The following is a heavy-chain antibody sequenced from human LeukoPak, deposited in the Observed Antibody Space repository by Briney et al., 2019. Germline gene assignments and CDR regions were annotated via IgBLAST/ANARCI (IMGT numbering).Heavy chain of an antibody. CDR3: AKDFSGSYAGAFDI. CDR2: ISWNSGSI. Sequence: GGSLRLSCAASGFTFDDYAMHWVRQAPGKGLEWVSGISWNSGSIGYADSVKGRFTISRDNAKNSLYLQMNSLRAEDMALYYCAKDFSGSYAGAFDIWGQGTMVTVSS. CDR1: GFTFDDYA. J-gene: IGHJ3*02. D-gene: IGHD1-26*01. V-gene: IGHV3-9*03.